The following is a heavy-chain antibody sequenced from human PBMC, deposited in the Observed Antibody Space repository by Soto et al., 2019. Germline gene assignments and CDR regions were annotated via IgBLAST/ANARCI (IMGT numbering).Heavy chain of an antibody. J-gene: IGHJ6*02. CDR2: IKSKTDDGTT. CDR1: GFTFSNAW. V-gene: IGHV3-15*01. Sequence: EVQLVESGGGLVKPGGSLRLSCTVSGFTFSNAWMTWVRQAPGKWLEWVGRIKSKTDDGTTDYAAPVKGRFTISRDDSRNTLYLQMNSLKTEDTAVYYCTTDFSSWAYYYYYGMDVWGQGTTVTVSS. D-gene: IGHD2-2*01. CDR3: TTDFSSWAYYYYYGMDV.